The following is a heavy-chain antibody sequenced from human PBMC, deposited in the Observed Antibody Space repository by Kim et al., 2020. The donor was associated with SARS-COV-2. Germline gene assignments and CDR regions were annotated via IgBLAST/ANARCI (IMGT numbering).Heavy chain of an antibody. Sequence: ASVKVSCKASGYTFTSYAMHWVRQAPGQRLEWMGWINAGNGNTKYSQKFQGRVTITRDTSASTAYMELSSLRSEDTAVYYCARASSPRTNMVRGVILDYWGQGTLVTVSS. J-gene: IGHJ4*02. V-gene: IGHV1-3*01. CDR1: GYTFTSYA. D-gene: IGHD3-10*01. CDR2: INAGNGNT. CDR3: ARASSPRTNMVRGVILDY.